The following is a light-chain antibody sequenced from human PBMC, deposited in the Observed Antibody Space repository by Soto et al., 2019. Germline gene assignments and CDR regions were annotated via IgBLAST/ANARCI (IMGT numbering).Light chain of an antibody. V-gene: IGKV3-20*01. CDR1: QSVSSNF. CDR3: HQYGSSPRT. J-gene: IGKJ1*01. CDR2: GAS. Sequence: EIVLTQSPGTLSLSPGDRATLSCRASQSVSSNFLAWYQQKPGQAPRLLIYGASISATGIPDRFRGSGSGTDFTLTIRRLEPEDFAMYFCHQYGSSPRTFGQGTKVEIK.